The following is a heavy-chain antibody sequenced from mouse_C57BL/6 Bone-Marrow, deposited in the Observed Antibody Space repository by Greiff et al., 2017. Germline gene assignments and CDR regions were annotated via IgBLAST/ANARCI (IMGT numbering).Heavy chain of an antibody. Sequence: EVKVVESGGGLVQPGGSLKLSCAASGFTFSDAWMDWVRQSPEKGLEWVAEIRNKANNHATYYAESVKGRFTISRDDSKSSVYLQMNSLRAEDTGIYYCSRRATVVAHWYFDVWGTGTTVTVSS. D-gene: IGHD1-1*01. V-gene: IGHV6-6*01. J-gene: IGHJ1*03. CDR1: GFTFSDAW. CDR3: SRRATVVAHWYFDV. CDR2: IRNKANNHAT.